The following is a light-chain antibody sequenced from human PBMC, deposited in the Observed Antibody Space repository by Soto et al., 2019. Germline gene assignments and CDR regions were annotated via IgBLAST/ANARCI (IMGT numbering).Light chain of an antibody. CDR3: SSYTSISTYV. CDR2: DVR. Sequence: QSALTQPASVSGSPGQSITISCTGTSSDVGGYNFVSWYQQHPGKAPKLMIYDVRNRPSVVSNRFSGSKSVNAAPLTISGLQAEDEADYYCSSYTSISTYVFGAGTQVTVL. CDR1: SSDVGGYNF. V-gene: IGLV2-14*01. J-gene: IGLJ1*01.